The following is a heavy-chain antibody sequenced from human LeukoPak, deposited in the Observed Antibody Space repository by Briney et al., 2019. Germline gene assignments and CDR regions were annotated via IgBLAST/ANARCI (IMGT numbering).Heavy chain of an antibody. V-gene: IGHV3-15*01. CDR3: TTAVAGVITFDY. Sequence: PGGSLRLSCAASGFTFSNAWMSWVRQAPEKGLEWVARIKSKTDGGTLDYAGSVKGRFTISRDDSKNTLYLQLNTLKTEDTAVYYCTTAVAGVITFDYWGQGTLVTVSS. J-gene: IGHJ4*02. CDR2: IKSKTDGGTL. D-gene: IGHD6-19*01. CDR1: GFTFSNAW.